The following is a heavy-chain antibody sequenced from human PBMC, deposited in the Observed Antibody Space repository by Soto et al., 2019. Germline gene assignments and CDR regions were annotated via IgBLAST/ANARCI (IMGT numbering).Heavy chain of an antibody. V-gene: IGHV1-2*04. CDR1: GYTFTGYY. CDR3: ARATTITYYDFWSGYLAPEFDY. CDR2: INPNSGGT. J-gene: IGHJ4*02. Sequence: ASVKVSCKASGYTFTGYYMHWVRQAPGQGLEWMGWINPNSGGTNYAQKFQGWVTMTRDTSISTAYMELSRLRSDDTAVYYCARATTITYYDFWSGYLAPEFDYWGQGTLVTVFS. D-gene: IGHD3-3*01.